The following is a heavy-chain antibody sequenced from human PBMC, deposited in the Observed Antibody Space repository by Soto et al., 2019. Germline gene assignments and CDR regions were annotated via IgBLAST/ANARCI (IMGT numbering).Heavy chain of an antibody. J-gene: IGHJ6*02. V-gene: IGHV3-30*18. Sequence: GGSLRLSCAASGFTFSSYGMHWVRQAPGKGLEWVAVISYDGSNKYYADSVKGRFTISRDNSKNTLHLQMNSLRAEDTAVYYCAKAPHSHYYYYGMDVWGQGTTVTVSS. CDR2: ISYDGSNK. CDR3: AKAPHSHYYYYGMDV. CDR1: GFTFSSYG.